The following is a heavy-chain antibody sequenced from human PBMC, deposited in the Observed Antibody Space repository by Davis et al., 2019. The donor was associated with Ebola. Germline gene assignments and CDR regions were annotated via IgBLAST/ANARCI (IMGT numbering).Heavy chain of an antibody. D-gene: IGHD2-8*02. J-gene: IGHJ4*01. CDR2: IYPLDSDT. V-gene: IGHV5-51*01. CDR3: ARGTQEYCTATRCNTKLDY. Sequence: GESLKISCVASRFPFSDAWMSWVRQAPGKGLEWMGVIYPLDSDTRYSQSFQGQATMSVDESISTAYLQWSSLKASDTAIYYCARGTQEYCTATRCNTKLDYWGQGTLVTVSS. CDR1: RFPFSDAW.